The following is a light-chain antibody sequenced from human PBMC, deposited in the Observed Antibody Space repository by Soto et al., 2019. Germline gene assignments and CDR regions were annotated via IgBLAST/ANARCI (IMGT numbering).Light chain of an antibody. J-gene: IGKJ2*01. CDR1: QSVSSSY. V-gene: IGKV3-20*01. CDR2: GAS. CDR3: QQHGSAPRA. Sequence: EIVLTQSPGTLSLSPGERATLSCRASQSVSSSYLAWYQQKPGQAPRLLIYGASSRATGIPDRFSGSGSGTDFTLTISRLEPEDFGVYYCQQHGSAPRAFGQGTKLEIK.